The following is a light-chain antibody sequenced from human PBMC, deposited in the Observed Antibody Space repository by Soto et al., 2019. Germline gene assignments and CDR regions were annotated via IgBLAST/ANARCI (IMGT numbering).Light chain of an antibody. J-gene: IGLJ1*01. V-gene: IGLV1-44*01. CDR1: SFNIGSHT. Sequence: QSVLTQPPSASGTPGQRVTISCSGSSFNIGSHTVNWYQQLPGTAPKLLIYSDNERPSGVPDRFSGSKSGTSASLAITGLQAEDEADYYCQSYDSSLSASYVFGTGTKLTVL. CDR2: SDN. CDR3: QSYDSSLSASYV.